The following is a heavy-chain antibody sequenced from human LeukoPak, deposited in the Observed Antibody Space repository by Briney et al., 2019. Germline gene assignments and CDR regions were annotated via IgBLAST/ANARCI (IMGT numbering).Heavy chain of an antibody. CDR2: IYYSGST. Sequence: SETLSLTCTVSGYSISSYYYWGWIRQPPGKGLEWIGSIYYSGSTYYNPSPKSRVTISVDTSKNQFSLKLSSVTAADTAVYYCARALDSSSWPNWFDPWGQGTLVTVSS. D-gene: IGHD6-13*01. CDR1: GYSISSYYY. CDR3: ARALDSSSWPNWFDP. V-gene: IGHV4-38-2*02. J-gene: IGHJ5*02.